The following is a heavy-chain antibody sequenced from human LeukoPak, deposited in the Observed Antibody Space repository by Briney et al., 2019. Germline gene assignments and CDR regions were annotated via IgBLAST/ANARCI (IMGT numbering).Heavy chain of an antibody. CDR1: GFIFSRYW. J-gene: IGHJ3*02. Sequence: GGSLRLSCATSGFIFSRYWMSWVRQAPGKGLEWVANINQDESERNYVDSVKGRFTISRDNAKNSLDLQMNTLRVEDTAVYFCTRLYSAGWDDAFDIWGQGTMVTVSS. V-gene: IGHV3-7*01. CDR3: TRLYSAGWDDAFDI. CDR2: INQDESER. D-gene: IGHD6-13*01.